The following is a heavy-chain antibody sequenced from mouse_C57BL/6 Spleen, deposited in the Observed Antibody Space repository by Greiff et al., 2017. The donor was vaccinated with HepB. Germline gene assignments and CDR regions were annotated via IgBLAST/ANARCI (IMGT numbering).Heavy chain of an antibody. Sequence: QVQLQQSGAELVRPGASVTLSCKASGYTFTDYEMHWVKQTPVPGLEWIGAIDPETGGTAYNQKFKGKAILTADKSSSTAYMELRSLTSEDSAVYYCTRGPPITTVVATDAMDYWGQGTSVTVSS. J-gene: IGHJ4*01. CDR1: GYTFTDYE. CDR2: IDPETGGT. V-gene: IGHV1-15*01. CDR3: TRGPPITTVVATDAMDY. D-gene: IGHD1-1*01.